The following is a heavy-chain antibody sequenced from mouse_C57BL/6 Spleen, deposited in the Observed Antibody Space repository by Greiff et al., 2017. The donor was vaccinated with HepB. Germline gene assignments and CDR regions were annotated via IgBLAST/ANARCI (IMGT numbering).Heavy chain of an antibody. V-gene: IGHV3-6*01. D-gene: IGHD1-1*01. Sequence: EVKLMESGPGLVKPSQSLSLTCSVTGYSITSGYYWNWIRQFPGNKLEWMGYISYDGSNNYNPSLKNRISITRDTSKNQFFLKLNSVTTEDTATYYCARDCGSSWFAYWGQGTLVTVSA. CDR3: ARDCGSSWFAY. CDR2: ISYDGSN. J-gene: IGHJ3*01. CDR1: GYSITSGYY.